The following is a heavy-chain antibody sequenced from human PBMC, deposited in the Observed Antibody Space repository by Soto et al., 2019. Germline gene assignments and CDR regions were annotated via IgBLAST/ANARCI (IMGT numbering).Heavy chain of an antibody. CDR2: ISAYNGNT. Sequence: QVQLVQSGAEVKKPGASVKVSCKASGYTFTSYGISWVRQAPGQGLEWMGWISAYNGNTNYAQKLQGRVTMTTDTSTSTGYIELRGLGSDDKAVYYCARDYFFDRSGYYPGGAWGQGTLVTVSS. CDR3: ARDYFFDRSGYYPGGA. CDR1: GYTFTSYG. D-gene: IGHD3-22*01. V-gene: IGHV1-18*01. J-gene: IGHJ4*02.